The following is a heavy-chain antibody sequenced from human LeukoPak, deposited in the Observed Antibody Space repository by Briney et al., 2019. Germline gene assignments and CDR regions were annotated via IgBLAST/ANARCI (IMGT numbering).Heavy chain of an antibody. CDR1: GDSVSSNTAA. CDR3: ARFRDSTPVSTDAFDI. D-gene: IGHD2-15*01. CDR2: TYYRSKWHN. J-gene: IGHJ3*02. Sequence: SQTLSLTCAISGDSVSSNTAAWNWIRQSPSRGLEWRARTYYRSKWHNDYAASVKSRITISADTSKNQFSLQLSSVTPEDTAVYFCARFRDSTPVSTDAFDIWGQGTMVTVSS. V-gene: IGHV6-1*01.